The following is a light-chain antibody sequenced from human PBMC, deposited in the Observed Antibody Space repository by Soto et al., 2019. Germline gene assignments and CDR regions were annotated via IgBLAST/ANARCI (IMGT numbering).Light chain of an antibody. CDR2: AAS. J-gene: IGKJ1*01. CDR3: QQSYSTPWT. V-gene: IGKV1-39*01. Sequence: DIQMTQSPSSLSASVGDSVTITCRASQNIKTYLNWYQQKPGKAPNLLIYAASSLHSGVPSRFSGSGSGTDFTLTISSLQPEDFATYFCQQSYSTPWTFGQGTKVEIE. CDR1: QNIKTY.